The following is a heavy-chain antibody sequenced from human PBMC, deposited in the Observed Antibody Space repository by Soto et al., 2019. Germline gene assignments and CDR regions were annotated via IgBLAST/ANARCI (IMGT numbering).Heavy chain of an antibody. CDR3: AHGRVAQPGFDY. CDR1: GFSLSTSGVG. V-gene: IGHV2-5*02. J-gene: IGHJ4*02. D-gene: IGHD5-12*01. CDR2: IYWDDDK. Sequence: QITLTESGPTLVRPTQTLTLTCTFSGFSLSTSGVGVGWIRQPPGKALEWLALIYWDDDKRYSPSLKNRLTLXKXXSKNQVVPTLTNMAPVDTATYYCAHGRVAQPGFDYWGQGTLVTVSS.